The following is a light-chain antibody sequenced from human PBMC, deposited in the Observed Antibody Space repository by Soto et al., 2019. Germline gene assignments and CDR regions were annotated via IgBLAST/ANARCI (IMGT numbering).Light chain of an antibody. J-gene: IGLJ2*01. CDR1: SSDVGGYNY. V-gene: IGLV2-14*01. CDR3: SSYTSSSTLV. CDR2: DVS. Sequence: QSALTQPASVSGSPGQSITISCTGTSSDVGGYNYVSWYQQHPGKAPKLMIYDVSNRPSGVSNRFSGSKSSNTASLPISGLQAEDEADYYCSSYTSSSTLVFGGGTKLTVL.